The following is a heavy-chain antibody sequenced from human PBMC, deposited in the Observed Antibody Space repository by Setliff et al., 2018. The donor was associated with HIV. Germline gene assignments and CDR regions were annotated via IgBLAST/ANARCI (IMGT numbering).Heavy chain of an antibody. CDR2: VHYSGST. CDR1: GGSISSTNW. Sequence: SETLSLTCAVSGGSISSTNWWSWVRQPPGKGLEWIGSVHYSGSTYYNPSLKRRGTISADTSKHQFSLKLSSVTAADTAVYYWARDVKLAYCSGGSCPRAYFSGLDVWGQGTTVTGSS. V-gene: IGHV4-4*02. D-gene: IGHD2-15*01. CDR3: ARDVKLAYCSGGSCPRAYFSGLDV. J-gene: IGHJ6*02.